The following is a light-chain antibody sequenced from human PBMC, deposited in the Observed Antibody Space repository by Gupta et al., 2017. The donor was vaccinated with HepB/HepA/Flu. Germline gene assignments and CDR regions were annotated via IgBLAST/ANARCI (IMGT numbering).Light chain of an antibody. J-gene: IGLJ3*02. CDR1: TGPVTSGNY. Sequence: ALVPQEPSLTASPAGTVTLTCGSSTGPVTSGNYPYWFQQKPGQAPRTLIYDTSNKHSWTPARFSGSILGGKAALTLSGAQTEDEAEYYCLLSYVGSRAFGGGTKLTVL. CDR2: DTS. V-gene: IGLV7-46*01. CDR3: LLSYVGSRA.